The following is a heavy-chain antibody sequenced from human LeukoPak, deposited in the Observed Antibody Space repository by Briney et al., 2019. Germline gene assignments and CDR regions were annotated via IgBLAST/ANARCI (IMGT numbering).Heavy chain of an antibody. Sequence: WNGGSTGYADSVKGRFTISRDNAKNSLYLQMNSLRAEDTALYHCARVAYYGSGRGSYYFDYWGQGTLVTVSS. V-gene: IGHV3-20*01. CDR3: ARVAYYGSGRGSYYFDY. D-gene: IGHD3-10*01. CDR2: WNGGST. J-gene: IGHJ4*02.